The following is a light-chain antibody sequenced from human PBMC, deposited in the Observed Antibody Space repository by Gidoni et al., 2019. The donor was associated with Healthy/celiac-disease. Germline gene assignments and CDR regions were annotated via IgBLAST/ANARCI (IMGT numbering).Light chain of an antibody. CDR1: QSVSSSY. CDR3: QQYGSSPNT. V-gene: IGKV3-20*01. J-gene: IGKJ3*01. Sequence: ELVFMQSPGTLSLSPGERATLSCRASQSVSSSYLAWYQQKPGQAPRLLIYGASSRATGIPDRFSGSGSGTDFTLTISRLEPEDFAVYYCQQYGSSPNTFGPGTKVDIK. CDR2: GAS.